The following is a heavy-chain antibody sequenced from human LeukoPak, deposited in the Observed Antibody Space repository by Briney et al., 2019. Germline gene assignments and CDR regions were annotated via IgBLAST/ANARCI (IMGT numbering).Heavy chain of an antibody. CDR1: GFTVSSNY. D-gene: IGHD4-23*01. J-gene: IGHJ4*02. CDR2: IYTGGNT. Sequence: GGSLRLSCAASGFTVSSNYMSWVRQAPGKGLEWVSVIYTGGNTYYADSVKGRLTISRDNSKNTLYLQMNSLRADDTAVYFCARGLVTTVVFFDYWGQGTLVTVSS. CDR3: ARGLVTTVVFFDY. V-gene: IGHV3-66*01.